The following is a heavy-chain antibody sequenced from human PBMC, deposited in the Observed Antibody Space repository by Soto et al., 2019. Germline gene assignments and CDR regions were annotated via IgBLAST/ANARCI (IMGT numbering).Heavy chain of an antibody. CDR2: IYYSGST. D-gene: IGHD2-21*02. J-gene: IGHJ2*01. V-gene: IGHV4-59*01. CDR1: GGSISYYY. Sequence: SETLSLTCTVSGGSISYYYWSWIRQPPGKGLEWIGYIYYSGSTNYNPSLKSRVTISVDTSKNQFSLKLSSVTAADTAVYYCARRFCGGDCYDNWYFDLWGRGTLVTVSS. CDR3: ARRFCGGDCYDNWYFDL.